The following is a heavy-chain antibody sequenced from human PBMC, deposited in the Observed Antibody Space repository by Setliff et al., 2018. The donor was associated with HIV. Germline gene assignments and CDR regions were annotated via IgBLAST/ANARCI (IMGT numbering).Heavy chain of an antibody. J-gene: IGHJ6*03. V-gene: IGHV3-7*01. CDR1: GFTFRNYW. Sequence: GGSLRLSCGASGFTFRNYWMTWVRQAPGRGLECVANIKEDGSEKYYVDSVKGRVTISRDNAKDSLYLQMNNLSAEDTAVYYCARDATRGGDMDVWGKGITVTVSS. D-gene: IGHD2-15*01. CDR2: IKEDGSEK. CDR3: ARDATRGGDMDV.